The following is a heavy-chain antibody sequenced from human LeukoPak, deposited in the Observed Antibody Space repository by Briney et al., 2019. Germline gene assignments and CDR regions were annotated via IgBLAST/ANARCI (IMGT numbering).Heavy chain of an antibody. CDR1: GYTFTGYH. CDR3: ARCPVGPTPGGAFDI. J-gene: IGHJ3*02. CDR2: INPNTGGT. Sequence: ASVKVSCKASGYTFTGYHIHWVRQAPGQGPEWMGWINPNTGGTNYAQKFQGRATMTRDTSISTAYMELSSLSSDDTAVYYCARCPVGPTPGGAFDIWGQGTMVTVSS. V-gene: IGHV1-2*02. D-gene: IGHD1-26*01.